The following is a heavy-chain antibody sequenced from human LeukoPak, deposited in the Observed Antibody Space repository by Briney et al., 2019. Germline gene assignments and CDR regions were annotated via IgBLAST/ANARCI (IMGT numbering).Heavy chain of an antibody. CDR1: GGSISSSSYY. D-gene: IGHD2-21*02. CDR3: ARMGRVVTAIPDYYYYYVDV. V-gene: IGHV4-39*07. Sequence: KTSETLSLTCAVSGGSISSSSYYWGWIRQPPGQGLEWAGGIYHTGSTNYNPSLKSRIIISVDKSKNQFSLKLSSVTAADTALYYCARMGRVVTAIPDYYYYYVDVWGKGTTVTISS. J-gene: IGHJ6*03. CDR2: IYHTGST.